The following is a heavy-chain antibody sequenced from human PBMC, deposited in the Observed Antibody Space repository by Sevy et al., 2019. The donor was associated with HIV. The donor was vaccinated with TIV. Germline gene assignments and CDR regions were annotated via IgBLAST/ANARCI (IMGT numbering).Heavy chain of an antibody. CDR2: TWYDGTNK. Sequence: GGSLRLSCAASGFTYSSYGMHWVRQAPGKGLEWVAATWYDGTNKQYADSVKGRFTISRDNSKNTLYLQVNSLRAEDTAVYYCARESIAVAGIGYYFDYWGQGTLVTVSS. V-gene: IGHV3-33*01. J-gene: IGHJ4*02. D-gene: IGHD6-19*01. CDR1: GFTYSSYG. CDR3: ARESIAVAGIGYYFDY.